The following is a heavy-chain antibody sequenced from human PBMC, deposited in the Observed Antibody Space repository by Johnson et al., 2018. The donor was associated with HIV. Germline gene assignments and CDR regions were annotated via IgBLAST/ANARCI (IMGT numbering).Heavy chain of an antibody. D-gene: IGHD6-13*01. CDR2: IYSGGST. J-gene: IGHJ3*02. CDR1: GFTFSSYW. CDR3: AKGRYSSSWYLAGAFDI. V-gene: IGHV3-23*03. Sequence: EVQLVESGGGLVQPGGSLRLSCAASGFTFSSYWMSWVRQAPGKGLEWVSVIYSGGSTYYADSVKGRFTISRDNSKNTLFLQMNSLRAEDTAVYHCAKGRYSSSWYLAGAFDIWGQGTMVTVSS.